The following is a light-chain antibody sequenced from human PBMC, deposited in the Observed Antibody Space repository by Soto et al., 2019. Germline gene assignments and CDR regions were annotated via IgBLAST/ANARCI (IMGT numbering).Light chain of an antibody. J-gene: IGKJ4*01. CDR1: QSVSSY. V-gene: IGKV3-11*01. CDR2: DAS. Sequence: EIVLTQSPATLSLSPGERATLSCRASQSVSSYLAWYQQKPVQAPRLLIYDASNRATGIPARFSGSGSGTDFTLTISSLEPEDFAVYYCQQRSNWPPALTLGGGTKVEIK. CDR3: QQRSNWPPALT.